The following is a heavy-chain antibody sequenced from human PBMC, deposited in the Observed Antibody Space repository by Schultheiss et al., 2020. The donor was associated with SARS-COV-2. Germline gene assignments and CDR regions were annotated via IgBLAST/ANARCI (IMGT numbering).Heavy chain of an antibody. CDR3: ARARWSSIGGMDV. V-gene: IGHV3-23*01. CDR2: ISGSGGST. J-gene: IGHJ6*02. Sequence: GGSLRLSCAASGFTFSSYAMSWVRQAPGKGLEWVSAISGSGGSTYYADSVKGRFTISRDNSKNTLYLQMNSLRAEDTAVYYCARARWSSIGGMDVWGQGTTVTVSS. CDR1: GFTFSSYA. D-gene: IGHD6-13*01.